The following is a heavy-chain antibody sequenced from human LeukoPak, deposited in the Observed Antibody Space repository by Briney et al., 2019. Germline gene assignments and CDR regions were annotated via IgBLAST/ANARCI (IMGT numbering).Heavy chain of an antibody. CDR2: IRYDGSNK. D-gene: IGHD5-18*01. J-gene: IGHJ4*02. Sequence: GGSLRLSCAASGFTFSSYGMHWVRQAPGKGLEWVAFIRYDGSNKYYADSVKGRFTISRNNSKNTLYLQMNSLRAEDTAVYYCAKRMAVGIQLWPFNYWGQGTLVTVSS. CDR3: AKRMAVGIQLWPFNY. V-gene: IGHV3-30*02. CDR1: GFTFSSYG.